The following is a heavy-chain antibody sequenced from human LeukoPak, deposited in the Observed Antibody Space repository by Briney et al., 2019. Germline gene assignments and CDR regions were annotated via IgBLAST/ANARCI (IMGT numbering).Heavy chain of an antibody. Sequence: SETLSLTCTVSGGSISSSSYYWGWIRQPPGKGLEWIGSIYYSGSTYYNPSLKSRVTISVDTSKNQFSLKLSSVTAADTAVYYCARSRIVGQSENGAFDIWGQGTMVTVSS. CDR1: GGSISSSSYY. V-gene: IGHV4-39*01. D-gene: IGHD1-26*01. CDR3: ARSRIVGQSENGAFDI. CDR2: IYYSGST. J-gene: IGHJ3*02.